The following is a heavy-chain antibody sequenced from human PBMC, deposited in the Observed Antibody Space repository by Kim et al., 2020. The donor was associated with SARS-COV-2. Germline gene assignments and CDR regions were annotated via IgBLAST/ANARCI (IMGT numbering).Heavy chain of an antibody. CDR3: AKDRYYDSSGYDFDY. V-gene: IGHV3-33*06. Sequence: GGSLRLSCAASGFTFSSYGMHWVRQAPGKGLEWVAVIWYDGSNKYYADSVKGRFTISRDNSKNTLYLQMNSLRAEDTAVYYCAKDRYYDSSGYDFDYWGQGTLVTVSS. CDR1: GFTFSSYG. CDR2: IWYDGSNK. J-gene: IGHJ4*02. D-gene: IGHD3-22*01.